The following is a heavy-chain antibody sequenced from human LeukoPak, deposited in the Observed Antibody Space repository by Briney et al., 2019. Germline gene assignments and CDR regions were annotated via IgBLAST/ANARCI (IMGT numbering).Heavy chain of an antibody. V-gene: IGHV1-2*02. D-gene: IGHD2-2*01. Sequence: ASVKDSCKASGYTFTGYYMHWVRQAPGQGLEWMGWINPNSGGTNYAQKFQGRVTMTRDTSISTAYMELSRLRSDDTAVYYCARGRRIVVPAASQVDPWGQGTLVTVSS. J-gene: IGHJ5*02. CDR2: INPNSGGT. CDR1: GYTFTGYY. CDR3: ARGRRIVVPAASQVDP.